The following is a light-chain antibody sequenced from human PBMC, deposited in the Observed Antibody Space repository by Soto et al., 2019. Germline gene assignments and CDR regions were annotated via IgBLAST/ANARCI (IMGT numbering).Light chain of an antibody. V-gene: IGKV3-15*01. CDR3: QQYDKWPPWT. J-gene: IGKJ1*01. CDR2: GAA. Sequence: EIVMTQSPATLSVSPGESATLSCFASESVGRNLAWYQQKPGQAPRLLIYGAATRATGITARFSGSGSGTEFTLTISSPQSEDFAVYYCQQYDKWPPWTFGQGTKVDIK. CDR1: ESVGRN.